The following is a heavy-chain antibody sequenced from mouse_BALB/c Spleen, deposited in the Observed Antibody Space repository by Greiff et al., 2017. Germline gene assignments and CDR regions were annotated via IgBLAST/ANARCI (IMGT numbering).Heavy chain of an antibody. Sequence: LQQPGSELVRPGASVKLSCKASGYTFTSYWMHWVKQRPGQGLEWIGNIYPGSGSTNYDEKFKSKATLTVDTSSSTAYMQLSSLTSEDSAVYYCTIYDYDAHSYYAMDYWGQGTSVTVSA. CDR1: GYTFTSYW. J-gene: IGHJ4*01. D-gene: IGHD2-4*01. CDR3: TIYDYDAHSYYAMDY. CDR2: IYPGSGST. V-gene: IGHV1S22*01.